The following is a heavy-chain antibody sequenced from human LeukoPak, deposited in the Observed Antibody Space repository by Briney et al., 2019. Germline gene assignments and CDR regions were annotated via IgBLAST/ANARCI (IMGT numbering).Heavy chain of an antibody. V-gene: IGHV4-34*01. Sequence: PSETLSLTCAASGGSFSDYYWSWIRQPLGKGLEWVGEINQSGSTNYNPSLKSRVTISVDTSKNQYSLKLSSVTAADTAVYYCARFPDTYCYGFGTRFKRSYYFDYWGQGTLVTVSS. CDR3: ARFPDTYCYGFGTRFKRSYYFDY. CDR1: GGSFSDYY. CDR2: INQSGST. D-gene: IGHD5-18*01. J-gene: IGHJ4*02.